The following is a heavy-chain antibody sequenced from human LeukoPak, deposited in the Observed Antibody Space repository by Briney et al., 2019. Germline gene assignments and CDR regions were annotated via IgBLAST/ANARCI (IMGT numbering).Heavy chain of an antibody. Sequence: SETLSLTCTVSGGSISSYYWNWIRQPPGKGLEWIGYIYYSGSTNYNPSLKSRVTISVDTSKNQFSLKLSSVTAADTAVYYCARAFRIAASGSWFDPWGQGTLVTVSS. CDR3: ARAFRIAASGSWFDP. CDR1: GGSISSYY. V-gene: IGHV4-59*08. D-gene: IGHD6-13*01. CDR2: IYYSGST. J-gene: IGHJ5*02.